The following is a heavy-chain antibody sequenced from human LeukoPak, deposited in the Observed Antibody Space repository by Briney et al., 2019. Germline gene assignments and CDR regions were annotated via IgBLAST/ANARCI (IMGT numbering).Heavy chain of an antibody. CDR3: ARRARYYGSGSYYKGSFDY. J-gene: IGHJ4*02. CDR2: INHSGST. V-gene: IGHV4-34*01. Sequence: SETLSLTCAVYGGSFSGYYWSWIRQPPGKGLEWIGEINHSGSTNYNPSLKSRVTISVDTSKNQFSLKLSSVTAADTAVYYCARRARYYGSGSYYKGSFDYWGQGTLVTVSS. D-gene: IGHD3-10*01. CDR1: GGSFSGYY.